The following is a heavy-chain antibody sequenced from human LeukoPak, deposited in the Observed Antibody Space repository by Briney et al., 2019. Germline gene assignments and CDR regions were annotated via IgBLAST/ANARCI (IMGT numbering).Heavy chain of an antibody. CDR3: ARDRPLIAAVYYFDY. Sequence: GGSLRLSCAASGFTFSSNWKNWVRQAPGKGLEWVANIKQDGSEKYYVDSVKGRFTISRDNAKNSLYLQMNSLRAEETAVYYCARDRPLIAAVYYFDYWGQGTLVTVSS. CDR2: IKQDGSEK. J-gene: IGHJ4*02. CDR1: GFTFSSNW. D-gene: IGHD6-6*01. V-gene: IGHV3-7*01.